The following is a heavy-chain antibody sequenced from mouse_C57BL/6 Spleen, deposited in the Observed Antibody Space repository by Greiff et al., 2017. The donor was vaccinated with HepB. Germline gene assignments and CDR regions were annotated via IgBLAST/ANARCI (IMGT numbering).Heavy chain of an antibody. CDR2: INPNNGGT. Sequence: VQLQQSGPELVKPGASVKIPCKASGYTFTDYNMDWVKQSHGKSLEWIGDINPNNGGTIYNQKFKGKATLTVDKSSSTAYMELRSLTSEDTAVYYCARFYYYGSRYWYFDVWGTGTTVTVSS. CDR3: ARFYYYGSRYWYFDV. J-gene: IGHJ1*03. V-gene: IGHV1-18*01. CDR1: GYTFTDYN. D-gene: IGHD1-1*01.